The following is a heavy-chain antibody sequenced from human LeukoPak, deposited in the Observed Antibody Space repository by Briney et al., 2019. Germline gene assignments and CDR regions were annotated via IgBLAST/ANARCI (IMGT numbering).Heavy chain of an antibody. CDR3: ARLKTDYGGNSGGFM. D-gene: IGHD4-17*01. V-gene: IGHV1-18*01. CDR1: GYTFTSYG. J-gene: IGHJ4*02. CDR2: ISAYNGNT. Sequence: ASVTVSCKASGYTFTSYGISWVRQAPGQGLEWMGWISAYNGNTNYAQKFQGRVTITADKSTSTAYMELSSLRSEDTAVYYCARLKTDYGGNSGGFMWGQGTLVTVSS.